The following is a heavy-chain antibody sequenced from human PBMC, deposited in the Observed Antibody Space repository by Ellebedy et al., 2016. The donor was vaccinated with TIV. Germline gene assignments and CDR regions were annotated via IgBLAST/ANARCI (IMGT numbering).Heavy chain of an antibody. Sequence: PGGSLRLSCAASGFTFSSYWMHWVRQAPGKGLEWVAVIWYDGSNKYYADSVKGRFTISRDNSKNTLYLQMNSLRAEDTAVYYCARDCAGGDCRSYYYGMDVWGQGTTVTVSS. CDR1: GFTFSSYW. V-gene: IGHV3-33*08. J-gene: IGHJ6*02. CDR2: IWYDGSNK. D-gene: IGHD2-21*02. CDR3: ARDCAGGDCRSYYYGMDV.